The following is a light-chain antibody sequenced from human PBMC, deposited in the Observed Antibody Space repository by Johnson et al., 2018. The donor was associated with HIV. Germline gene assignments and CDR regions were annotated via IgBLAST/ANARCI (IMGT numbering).Light chain of an antibody. CDR3: GTWDSGLSVYV. CDR1: SSNIGNNY. V-gene: IGLV1-51*02. Sequence: QSVLTQPPSVSAAPGQKVTISCSGSSSNIGNNYVSWYQQFPGTAPKLLIYENNKRPSGIPDRFSGSKSGTSATLGITGLQTGDEVDYYCGTWDSGLSVYVFGTGTKVTVL. J-gene: IGLJ1*01. CDR2: ENN.